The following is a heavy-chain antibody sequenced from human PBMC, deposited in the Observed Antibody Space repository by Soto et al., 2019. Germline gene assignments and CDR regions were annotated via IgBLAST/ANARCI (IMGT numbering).Heavy chain of an antibody. Sequence: GGSLRLSCAASGFRFDDYNIHWVRQAPGKGLEWVSLITWNGGNTYYADSVKGRFTISRDGTTKSVSLQMTSLKTEDTGLYYCARETLSFGSALDVWGQGTTVTVSS. CDR3: ARETLSFGSALDV. V-gene: IGHV3-43*01. CDR2: ITWNGGNT. J-gene: IGHJ6*02. D-gene: IGHD3-3*01. CDR1: GFRFDDYN.